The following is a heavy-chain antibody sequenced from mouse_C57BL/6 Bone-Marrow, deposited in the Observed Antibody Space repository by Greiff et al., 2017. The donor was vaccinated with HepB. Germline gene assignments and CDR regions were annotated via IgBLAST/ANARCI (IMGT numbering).Heavy chain of an antibody. J-gene: IGHJ1*03. CDR1: GYTFTSYD. D-gene: IGHD1-1*01. V-gene: IGHV1-85*01. Sequence: VQGVESGPELVKPGASVKLSCKASGYTFTSYDINWVKQRPGQGLEWIGWIYPRDGSTKYNEKFKGKATLTVDTSSSTAYMELHSLTSEDSAVYFCANYYGSSPWYFDVWGTGTTVTVSS. CDR2: IYPRDGST. CDR3: ANYYGSSPWYFDV.